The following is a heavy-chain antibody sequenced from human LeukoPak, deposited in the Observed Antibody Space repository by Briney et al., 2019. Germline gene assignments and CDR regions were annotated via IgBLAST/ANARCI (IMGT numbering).Heavy chain of an antibody. CDR3: ARAVWGYCSGGSCYYFDY. V-gene: IGHV3-21*01. Sequence: PGGSLRLSCAASGFTFSSYSMNWVRQAPGRGLVWVSSISSSSSYIYYADSVKGRFTISRDNAKNSLYLQMNSLRAEDTAVYYCARAVWGYCSGGSCYYFDYWGQGTLVTVSS. D-gene: IGHD2-15*01. CDR1: GFTFSSYS. CDR2: ISSSSSYI. J-gene: IGHJ4*02.